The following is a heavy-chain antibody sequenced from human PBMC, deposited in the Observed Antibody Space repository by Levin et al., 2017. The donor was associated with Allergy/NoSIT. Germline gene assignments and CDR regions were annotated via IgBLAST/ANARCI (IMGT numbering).Heavy chain of an antibody. D-gene: IGHD3-22*01. J-gene: IGHJ4*02. V-gene: IGHV3-74*01. CDR2: INSDGSST. Sequence: GGSLRLSCAASGFTFSSYWMHWVRQAPGKGLVWVSRINSDGSSTSYADSVKGRFTISRDNAKNTLYLQMNSLRAEDTAVYYCARDADYYDSSGYYHPLDYWGQGTLVTVSS. CDR3: ARDADYYDSSGYYHPLDY. CDR1: GFTFSSYW.